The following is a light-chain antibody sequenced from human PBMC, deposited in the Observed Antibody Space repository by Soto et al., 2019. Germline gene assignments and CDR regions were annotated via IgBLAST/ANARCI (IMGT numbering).Light chain of an antibody. V-gene: IGKV3-11*01. CDR2: DAS. CDR1: QNISFY. J-gene: IGKJ4*01. Sequence: EIVLTQSAATVSLSPGERATLSFMASQNISFYLAWYHQKPGQAPRLLIYDASNRATGIPARFTGSWSGTDFTLTISSLEPEDFAVYYCQQRSNWPLTFGGGTKVDIK. CDR3: QQRSNWPLT.